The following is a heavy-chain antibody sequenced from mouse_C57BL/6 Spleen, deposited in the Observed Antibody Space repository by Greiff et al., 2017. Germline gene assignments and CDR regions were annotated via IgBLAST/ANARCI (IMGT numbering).Heavy chain of an antibody. D-gene: IGHD1-1*01. Sequence: QVQLQQPGAELVKPGASVKMSCKASGYTFTSYWITWVKQRPGQGLEWIGDICPGSGSTNYNEKFTSKGTLTVDTSSSTAYMQLSSLTSEDSAVYYCARSFITTVVATHYFDYWGQGTTLTVSS. CDR3: ARSFITTVVATHYFDY. CDR1: GYTFTSYW. V-gene: IGHV1-55*01. J-gene: IGHJ2*01. CDR2: ICPGSGST.